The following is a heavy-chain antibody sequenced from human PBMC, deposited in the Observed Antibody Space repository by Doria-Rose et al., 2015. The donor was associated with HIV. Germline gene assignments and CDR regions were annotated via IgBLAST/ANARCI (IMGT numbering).Heavy chain of an antibody. D-gene: IGHD3-3*01. CDR3: ARMGSYRELDY. V-gene: IGHV4-31*03. CDR1: GASVSSRGYS. J-gene: IGHJ4*02. CDR2: TYYTGTS. Sequence: ETLSLTCRVSGASVSSRGYSWNWIRQVPGKGLESLGYTYYTGTSDYSPSLKSRLNMAVDTSKNQFSLKLSFVTVADTAVYYCARMGSYRELDYWGQGARGIGSA.